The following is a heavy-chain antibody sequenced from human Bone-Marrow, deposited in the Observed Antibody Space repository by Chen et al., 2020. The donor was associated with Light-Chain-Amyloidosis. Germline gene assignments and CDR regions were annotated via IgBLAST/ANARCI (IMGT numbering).Heavy chain of an antibody. Sequence: EVQLVESGGGLVQPGGPLRLSCAASGFNLSSHWMHWVRQGPGKGLVWVARINYDGSSLNYADSVRGRFVISRDNAKNTLYLQMNSLGVDDTAFYYCTREASSDDGFDFWGQGTVVTVSS. CDR3: TREASSDDGFDF. D-gene: IGHD6-19*01. CDR2: INYDGSSL. J-gene: IGHJ3*01. CDR1: GFNLSSHW. V-gene: IGHV3-74*01.